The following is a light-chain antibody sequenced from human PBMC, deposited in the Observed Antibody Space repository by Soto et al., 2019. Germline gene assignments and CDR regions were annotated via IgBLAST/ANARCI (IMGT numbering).Light chain of an antibody. CDR3: QQRINWPLT. V-gene: IGKV3-15*01. CDR2: GAS. Sequence: EIVLTQSPATLSVSPGDRVTLSCRASQSVDINLAWYQQKAGQAPRLLVYGASTKATDMPGRFSGRGSGTEFTLTISSLEPEDFAVYYCQQRINWPLTFGGGTKVDIK. CDR1: QSVDIN. J-gene: IGKJ4*01.